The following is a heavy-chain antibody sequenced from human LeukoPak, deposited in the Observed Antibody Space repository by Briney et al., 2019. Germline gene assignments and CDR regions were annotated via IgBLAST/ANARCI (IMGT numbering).Heavy chain of an antibody. J-gene: IGHJ4*02. CDR1: GGPISSYY. CDR3: ASSNCGGDCYPSY. D-gene: IGHD2-21*01. Sequence: SETLSLTCTVSGGPISSYYWSWIRQPPGKGLEWIGYIYYSGSTYYNPSLRGRVTISVDRSKNQFSLKLSSVTAADTAVYYCASSNCGGDCYPSYWGQGTLVTVSS. CDR2: IYYSGST. V-gene: IGHV4-59*01.